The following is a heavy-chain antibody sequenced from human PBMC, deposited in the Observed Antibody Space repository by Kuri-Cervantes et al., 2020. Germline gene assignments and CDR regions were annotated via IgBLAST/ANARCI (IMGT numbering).Heavy chain of an antibody. D-gene: IGHD5-18*01. CDR2: ISGSGGST. J-gene: IGHJ3*02. V-gene: IGHV3-23*01. Sequence: GESLKISCAASGFTFSSYAMSWVRQAPGKGLEWVSAISGSGGSTYYADSVKGRFTISRDNSKNTLYLQMYSLRAEDTAVYYCAKEGYSYGTGAFDIWGQGTMVTVSS. CDR3: AKEGYSYGTGAFDI. CDR1: GFTFSSYA.